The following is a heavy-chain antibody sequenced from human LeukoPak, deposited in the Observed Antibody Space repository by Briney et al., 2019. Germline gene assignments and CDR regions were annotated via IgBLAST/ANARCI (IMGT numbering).Heavy chain of an antibody. D-gene: IGHD6-13*01. V-gene: IGHV4-34*01. CDR2: INHSGST. CDR1: GGSFSGYY. Sequence: SETLSLTCAVYGGSFSGYYWSWIRQPPGKGLEWIGEINHSGSTNYNPSLKSRVTISVDTSKNQFSLKLSSVTAADTAVYYCARGGGSSWYGYFDYWGQGTLVTVSS. J-gene: IGHJ4*02. CDR3: ARGGGSSWYGYFDY.